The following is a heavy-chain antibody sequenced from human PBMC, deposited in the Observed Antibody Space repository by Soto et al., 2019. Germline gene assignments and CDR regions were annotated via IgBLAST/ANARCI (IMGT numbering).Heavy chain of an antibody. Sequence: QMQLVQSGPEVKKPGTSVKVACKASGFTFTSSAMQRVQQARGQRLAWIGWIVVGSGNTNYAQKLQERVTSTRDMSTSKAYMELGSLRSEDTAVYYCAAAMYSYDSSRYLAWYFDYGGQGNLVTVSS. V-gene: IGHV1-58*02. CDR1: GFTFTSSA. CDR3: AAAMYSYDSSRYLAWYFDY. CDR2: IVVGSGNT. D-gene: IGHD3-22*01. J-gene: IGHJ4*02.